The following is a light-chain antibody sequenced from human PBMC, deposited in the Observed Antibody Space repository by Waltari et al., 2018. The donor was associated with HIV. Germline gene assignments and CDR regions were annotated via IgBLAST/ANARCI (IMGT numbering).Light chain of an antibody. J-gene: IGLJ2*01. V-gene: IGLV1-51*01. CDR2: DNN. Sequence: QSVLTQPPSVSAAPGQKVTISCSGRSSNIGDTSVSWYQHLPGTAPKLLIHDNNKRPSGIPDRFSGSKSGTSATLAITGLQTGDEADYYCGTWDNSLSAGVFGGGTRLTVL. CDR3: GTWDNSLSAGV. CDR1: SSNIGDTS.